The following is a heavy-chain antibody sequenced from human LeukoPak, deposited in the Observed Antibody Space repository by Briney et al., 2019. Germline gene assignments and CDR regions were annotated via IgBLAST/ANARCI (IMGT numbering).Heavy chain of an antibody. J-gene: IGHJ4*02. CDR1: GYTFTSYG. CDR3: ASSIAVAGSADYFDY. CDR2: ISAYKGNT. V-gene: IGHV1-18*04. D-gene: IGHD6-19*01. Sequence: ASVKVSCKASGYTFTSYGISWVRQAPGQGLEWMGWISAYKGNTNYAQKLQGRVTMTTDTSTSTAYMELRSLRSDDTAVYYCASSIAVAGSADYFDYWGQGTLVTVSS.